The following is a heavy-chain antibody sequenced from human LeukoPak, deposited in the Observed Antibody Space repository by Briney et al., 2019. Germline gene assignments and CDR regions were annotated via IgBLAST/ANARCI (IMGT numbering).Heavy chain of an antibody. Sequence: SETLSLTCTVSGGSISSSSYYWGWIRQPPGKGLEWIGSIYYSGSTYYNPSLKSRVTISVDTSKNQFSLKLSSVTAADTAVYYCARVSGLEWLSYYYYYMDVWGKGTTVTVSS. CDR2: IYYSGST. CDR3: ARVSGLEWLSYYYYYMDV. CDR1: GGSISSSSYY. J-gene: IGHJ6*03. V-gene: IGHV4-39*07. D-gene: IGHD3-3*01.